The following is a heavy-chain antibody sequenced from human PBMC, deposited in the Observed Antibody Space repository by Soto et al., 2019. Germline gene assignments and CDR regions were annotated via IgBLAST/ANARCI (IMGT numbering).Heavy chain of an antibody. J-gene: IGHJ4*02. CDR2: INHSGST. D-gene: IGHD2-2*01. Sequence: ASETLSLTCAFYGVSFSGYYWILLRQPPGKGLEWIGEINHSGSTNYNPSLKSRVTISVDTSKNQFSLKLSSVTAADTAVYYCARTYCSSTSCRTHYFDYWGQGTLVTVSS. V-gene: IGHV4-34*01. CDR3: ARTYCSSTSCRTHYFDY. CDR1: GVSFSGYY.